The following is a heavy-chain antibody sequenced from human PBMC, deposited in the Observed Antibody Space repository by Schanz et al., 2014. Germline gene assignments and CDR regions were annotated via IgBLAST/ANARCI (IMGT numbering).Heavy chain of an antibody. D-gene: IGHD1-26*01. CDR3: AREVGGSFGQHY. Sequence: VQLVESGGGLVQPGGSLRLSCAASGFTFSVYWMHWVRQAPGKGLDWVGIIKPDGSEKFYVDSVKGRFTISRDNAKNLMYLHLNSLRAEDTAVYYCAREVGGSFGQHYWGQGILVTVSS. V-gene: IGHV3-7*01. CDR1: GFTFSVYW. J-gene: IGHJ4*02. CDR2: IKPDGSEK.